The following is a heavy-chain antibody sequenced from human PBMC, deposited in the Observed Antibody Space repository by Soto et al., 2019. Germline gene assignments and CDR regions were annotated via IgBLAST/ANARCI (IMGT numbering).Heavy chain of an antibody. Sequence: PGGSLRLSCAASGFTFSSYSMNWVRQAPGKGLEWVSSISSSSSYIYYADSVKGRFTISRDNAKNSLYLQMNSLRAEDTAVYYCARDLVLEQWLTTPPPGMDVWGQGTTVTVSS. CDR3: ARDLVLEQWLTTPPPGMDV. CDR1: GFTFSSYS. D-gene: IGHD6-19*01. J-gene: IGHJ6*02. V-gene: IGHV3-21*01. CDR2: ISSSSSYI.